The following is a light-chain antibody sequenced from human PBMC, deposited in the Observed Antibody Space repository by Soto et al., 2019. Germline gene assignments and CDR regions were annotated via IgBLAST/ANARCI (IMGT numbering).Light chain of an antibody. V-gene: IGKV1-33*01. Sequence: DIQMTQSPSSLSASVGDRVTITCQASEDITNYLNWYQQKPGKVPKLLIYDASNLEVGVPSRFSGSGSGTDFTFTISSLQPEDIATYYCQQYDSLPYTFSQGTKLEIK. CDR1: EDITNY. CDR3: QQYDSLPYT. J-gene: IGKJ2*01. CDR2: DAS.